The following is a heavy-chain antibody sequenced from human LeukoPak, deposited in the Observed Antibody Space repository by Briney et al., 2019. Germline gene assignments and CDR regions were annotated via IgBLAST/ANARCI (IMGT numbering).Heavy chain of an antibody. D-gene: IGHD2-2*01. CDR1: GYTLTELS. J-gene: IGHJ1*01. CDR3: ATRAISRPSPLQH. CDR2: FDPEDGET. Sequence: ASVKVSCKVSGYTLTELSMHWVRQAPGKGLEWMGGFDPEDGETIYAQKFQGRDTMTEDTSTDTAYMELSSLRSEDTAVYYCATRAISRPSPLQHWGQGTLVTVSS. V-gene: IGHV1-24*01.